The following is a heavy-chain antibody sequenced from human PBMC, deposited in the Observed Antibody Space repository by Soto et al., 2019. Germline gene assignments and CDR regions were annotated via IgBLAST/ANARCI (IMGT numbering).Heavy chain of an antibody. CDR3: AIVGAMVRGAFDY. CDR1: GGTFSSYT. J-gene: IGHJ4*02. CDR2: IIPILGIA. V-gene: IGHV1-69*02. D-gene: IGHD3-10*01. Sequence: ASVKVSCKASGGTFSSYTISWVRQAPGQGLEWMGRIIPILGIANYAQKFQGRVTITADKSTSTAYMELSSLRSEDTAVYYCAIVGAMVRGAFDYWGQGTLVTVSS.